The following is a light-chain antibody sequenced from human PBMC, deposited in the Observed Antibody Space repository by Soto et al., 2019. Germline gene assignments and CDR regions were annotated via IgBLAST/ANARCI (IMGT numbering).Light chain of an antibody. J-gene: IGKJ1*01. CDR2: DAS. CDR1: HSISSW. CDR3: QHHKSYWT. Sequence: NISHSPSTVAASVGDRVTITCRPSHSISSWLAWYQQQPGKATRLLNNDASRSDRERALLFRGRGCAADITYINSNLQHNHSATYSCQHHKSYWTLGQGTKVDI. V-gene: IGKV1-5*01.